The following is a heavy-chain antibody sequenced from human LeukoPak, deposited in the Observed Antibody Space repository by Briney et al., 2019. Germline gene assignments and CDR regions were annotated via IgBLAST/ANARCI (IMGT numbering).Heavy chain of an antibody. CDR3: ARGHYSTGWNLFDN. J-gene: IGHJ4*02. CDR1: GGTFSSYA. V-gene: IGHV1-2*02. D-gene: IGHD6-19*01. CDR2: INPSSGGT. Sequence: ASVKVSCKASGGTFSSYAISWVRQAPGQGLEWMGWINPSSGGTNSAQKFQGRVTMTGDTSITTAYMELSSLTSDDTAIYYCARGHYSTGWNLFDNWGQGTLVTVSS.